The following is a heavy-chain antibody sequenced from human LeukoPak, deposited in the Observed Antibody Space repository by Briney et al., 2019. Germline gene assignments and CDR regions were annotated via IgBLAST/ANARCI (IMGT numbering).Heavy chain of an antibody. CDR2: IYYSGST. Sequence: SETLSLPCTVSGGSISSYYWSWIRQPPGKGLEWIGYIYYSGSTNYNPSLKSRVTISVDTSKNQFSLKLSSVTAADTAVYYCARESYDFWSGYPVWGQGTLVTVSS. CDR3: ARESYDFWSGYPV. CDR1: GGSISSYY. V-gene: IGHV4-59*01. D-gene: IGHD3-3*01. J-gene: IGHJ4*02.